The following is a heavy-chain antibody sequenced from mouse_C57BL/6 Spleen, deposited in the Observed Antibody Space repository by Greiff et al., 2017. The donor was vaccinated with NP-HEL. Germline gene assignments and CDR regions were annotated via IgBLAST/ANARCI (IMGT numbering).Heavy chain of an antibody. J-gene: IGHJ2*01. CDR3: ARRGDDGYYPYYFDY. D-gene: IGHD2-3*01. V-gene: IGHV1-19*01. CDR1: GYTFTDYY. Sequence: VQLKESGPVLVKPGASVKMSCKASGYTFTDYYMNWVKQSHGKSLEWIGVINPYNGGTSYNQKFKGKATLTVDKSSSTAYMELNSLTSEDSAVYYCARRGDDGYYPYYFDYWGQGTTLTVSS. CDR2: INPYNGGT.